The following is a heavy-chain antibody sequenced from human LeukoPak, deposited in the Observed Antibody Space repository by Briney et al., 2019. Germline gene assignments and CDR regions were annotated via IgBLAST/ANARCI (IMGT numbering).Heavy chain of an antibody. V-gene: IGHV3-74*01. CDR2: INSDQSET. J-gene: IGHJ4*02. CDR3: VIVTEN. CDR1: GFTFRNFY. Sequence: AGYLRLSCEAYGFTFRNFYMHWVRHAPGVGLVWVARINSDQSETNYADSVKGRFTISRDNAKNTLYLQMNSLRAEDTAVYYCVIVTENWGQGTLVTVSS.